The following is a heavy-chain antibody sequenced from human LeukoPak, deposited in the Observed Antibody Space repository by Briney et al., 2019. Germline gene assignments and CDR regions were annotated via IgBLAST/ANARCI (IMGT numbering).Heavy chain of an antibody. D-gene: IGHD6-6*01. CDR3: ARLMYGSSPFDY. Sequence: GGSLRLSCAASGFTFSNYGMAWVRQAPGKGLEWVSLTSASGTYYADSVKGRFTISRDNSKNTLYLQVNSLRAEDTAVYYCARLMYGSSPFDYWGQGTLVTVSS. CDR2: TSASGT. J-gene: IGHJ4*02. CDR1: GFTFSNYG. V-gene: IGHV3-23*01.